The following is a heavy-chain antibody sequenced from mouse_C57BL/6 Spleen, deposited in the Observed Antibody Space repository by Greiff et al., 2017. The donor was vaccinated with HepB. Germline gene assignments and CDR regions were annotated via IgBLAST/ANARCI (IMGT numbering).Heavy chain of an antibody. CDR2: INPSNGGT. J-gene: IGHJ4*01. V-gene: IGHV1-53*01. D-gene: IGHD1-1*01. CDR1: GYTFTSYW. Sequence: VQLQQSGTELVKPGASVKLSCKASGYTFTSYWMHWVKQRPGQGLEWIGNINPSNGGTNYNEKFKSKATLTVDKSSSTAYMQLSSLTSEDSAVYYWARRGYYYGSSYDAMDYWGQGTSVTVSS. CDR3: ARRGYYYGSSYDAMDY.